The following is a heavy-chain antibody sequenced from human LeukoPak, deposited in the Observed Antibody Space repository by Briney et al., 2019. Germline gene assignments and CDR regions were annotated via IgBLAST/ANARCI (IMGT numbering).Heavy chain of an antibody. Sequence: ASVKVSCKASGYTFTAYYIHWVRQAPGQGLEWMGWINPNTGGTNYAQKFRGRVTMTRDTSTSTAYMELSRLTSDDTAVYYCARDLAASGSLPLYFNYYYMDVWGKGTTVTISS. D-gene: IGHD6-13*01. CDR3: ARDLAASGSLPLYFNYYYMDV. CDR1: GYTFTAYY. J-gene: IGHJ6*03. V-gene: IGHV1-2*02. CDR2: INPNTGGT.